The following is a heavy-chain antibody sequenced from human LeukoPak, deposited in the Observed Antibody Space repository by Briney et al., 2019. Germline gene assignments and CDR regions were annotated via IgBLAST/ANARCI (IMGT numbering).Heavy chain of an antibody. CDR1: GFTFSGSA. CDR2: IRSKANSYAT. V-gene: IGHV3-73*01. J-gene: IGHJ6*02. D-gene: IGHD2-2*01. Sequence: GGSLRLSCAASGFTFSGSAVDWVRQASGKGLEWVGRIRSKANSYATSYAASVTGRFTISRDDSRNTAYLQMNSLKTEDTAVYYCTRHSDTYCSRANYYVDNFYGLDVWGQGTRVTVSS. CDR3: TRHSDTYCSRANYYVDNFYGLDV.